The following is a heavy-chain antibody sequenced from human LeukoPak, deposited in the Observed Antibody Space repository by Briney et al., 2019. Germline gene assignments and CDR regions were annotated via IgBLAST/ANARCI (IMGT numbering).Heavy chain of an antibody. J-gene: IGHJ4*02. CDR2: IRSKAYGGTT. V-gene: IGHV3-49*02. CDR3: SRISSTWSFDF. Sequence: WIRQPPGKGLEWVGFIRSKAYGGTTQYAASVKGRFTISRDDSKSIAYLQMNSLKTEDTAVYYCSRISSTWSFDFWGQRTLVTVSS. D-gene: IGHD6-13*01.